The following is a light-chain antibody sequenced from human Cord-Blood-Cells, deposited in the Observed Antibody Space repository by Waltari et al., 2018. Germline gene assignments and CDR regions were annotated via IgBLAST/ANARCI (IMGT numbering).Light chain of an antibody. J-gene: IGLJ3*02. CDR2: EGS. V-gene: IGLV2-23*01. Sequence: QSALTQPASVSGSPGQSITISCTGNSSDVGCYNLFSWYHHHPGKAPKLMIYEGSKRPSGVSNRFSGSKSGNTASLTISGLQAEDEADYYCCSYAGSSTWVFGGGTKLTVL. CDR1: SSDVGCYNL. CDR3: CSYAGSSTWV.